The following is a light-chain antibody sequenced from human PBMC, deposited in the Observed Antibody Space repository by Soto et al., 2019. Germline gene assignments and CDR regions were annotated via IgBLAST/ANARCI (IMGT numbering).Light chain of an antibody. CDR1: SSDVGSYNL. Sequence: QSALTQPASVSGSPGQSITISCTGTSSDVGSYNLVSWYQQHPGKAPKLMIYEVDKRPSGVSNRFSGSKSANPASLTISGLQAEEEADYYCCSYAGNIRVFGGGTKLTVL. CDR3: CSYAGNIRV. V-gene: IGLV2-23*02. J-gene: IGLJ2*01. CDR2: EVD.